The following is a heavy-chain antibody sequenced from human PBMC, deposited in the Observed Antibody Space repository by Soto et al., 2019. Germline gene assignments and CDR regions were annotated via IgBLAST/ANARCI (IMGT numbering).Heavy chain of an antibody. CDR1: GFTFSSYS. CDR3: ARAGGWELPPG. Sequence: EVQLVESGGGLVQPGGSLRLSCAASGFTFSSYSMNWVRQAPGKGLEWVSYISSSSSTIYYAASVKGRFTISRDNAKNSLYLQMNSMRAEDTAVYYCARAGGWELPPGWGQGTLVTVSS. V-gene: IGHV3-48*01. J-gene: IGHJ4*02. D-gene: IGHD3-10*01. CDR2: ISSSSSTI.